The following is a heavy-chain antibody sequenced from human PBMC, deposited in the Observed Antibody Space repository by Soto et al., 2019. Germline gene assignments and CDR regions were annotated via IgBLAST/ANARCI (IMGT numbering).Heavy chain of an antibody. Sequence: PSETLSLTCTVSGGSISSSSYYWGWIRQPPGKGLEWIGSIYYSGSTYYNPSLKSRVTISVDTSKNQFSLKLSSVTAADTAVYYCASPRVGALPTNWFDPWGQGTPVTVSS. D-gene: IGHD3-16*01. J-gene: IGHJ5*02. CDR3: ASPRVGALPTNWFDP. CDR2: IYYSGST. V-gene: IGHV4-39*01. CDR1: GGSISSSSYY.